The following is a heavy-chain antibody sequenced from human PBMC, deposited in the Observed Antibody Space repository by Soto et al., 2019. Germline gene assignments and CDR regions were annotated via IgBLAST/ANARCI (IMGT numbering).Heavy chain of an antibody. D-gene: IGHD3-10*01. Sequence: QVQLQESGPGLVKPSQTLSLTCTVSGGSISSGGYYCSWIRQHPGKGLEWIAYMYYSGRTYYNPSLKCRVTISVDTSKKQFSLKMSSVTAAATAVYDCARVPGVWGQGTLVTVSS. CDR1: GGSISSGGYY. J-gene: IGHJ4*02. CDR2: MYYSGRT. CDR3: ARVPGV. V-gene: IGHV4-31*03.